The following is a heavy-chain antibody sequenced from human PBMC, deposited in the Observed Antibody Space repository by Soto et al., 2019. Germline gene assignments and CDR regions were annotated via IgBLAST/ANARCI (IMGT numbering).Heavy chain of an antibody. D-gene: IGHD2-15*01. J-gene: IGHJ4*02. V-gene: IGHV1-18*01. Sequence: QVPLVQSGAEVKKPGASVKVSCKASGYTFTSYGISWVRQAPGQGLEWMGWISAYNGNTNYAQKLQGRVTMTTDTSTSTAYMELRSLRSDDTAVYYCARVPDIVVVVAAILFDYWGQGTLVTVSS. CDR3: ARVPDIVVVVAAILFDY. CDR2: ISAYNGNT. CDR1: GYTFTSYG.